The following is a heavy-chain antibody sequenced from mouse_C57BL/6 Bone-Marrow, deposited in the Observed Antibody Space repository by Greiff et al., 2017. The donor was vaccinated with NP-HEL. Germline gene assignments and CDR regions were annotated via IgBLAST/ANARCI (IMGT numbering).Heavy chain of an antibody. CDR1: EYEFPSHD. J-gene: IGHJ3*01. V-gene: IGHV5-2*01. CDR3: AILDDGYCWCAY. Sequence: DVHLVESGGGLVQPGESLKLSCESNEYEFPSHDMSWVRKTPEKRLELVAAINSDGGSTYYPDTMERRFIISRDNTKKTLYLQMSRLRSEDTALYYCAILDDGYCWCAYWGQGTLVTVSA. D-gene: IGHD2-3*01. CDR2: INSDGGST.